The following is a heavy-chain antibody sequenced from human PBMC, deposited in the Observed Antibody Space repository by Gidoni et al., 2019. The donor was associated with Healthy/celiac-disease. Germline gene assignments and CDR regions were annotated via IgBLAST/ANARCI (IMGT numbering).Heavy chain of an antibody. J-gene: IGHJ6*02. CDR1: GGSISSGGYY. Sequence: VQLQESGPGLVKPSQTLSLTCTVSGGSISSGGYYWRWIRQHPGKGLEWIGYIYYSGRTYYNPSLKSRVTISVDTSKNQFSLKLSSVTAADTAVYYCARDREYYYDSSGYTYYYYYGMDVWGQGTTVTVSS. V-gene: IGHV4-31*03. D-gene: IGHD3-22*01. CDR3: ARDREYYYDSSGYTYYYYYGMDV. CDR2: IYYSGRT.